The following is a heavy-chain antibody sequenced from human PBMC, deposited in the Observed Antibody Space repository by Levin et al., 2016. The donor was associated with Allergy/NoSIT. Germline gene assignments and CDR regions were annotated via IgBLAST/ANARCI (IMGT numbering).Heavy chain of an antibody. CDR3: ARDSFEGQWEPIWWFDP. J-gene: IGHJ5*02. CDR2: ISAYNGNT. D-gene: IGHD1-26*01. V-gene: IGHV1-18*01. Sequence: ASVKVSCKASGYTFTSYGISWVRQAPGQGLEWMGWISAYNGNTNYAQKLQGRVTMTTDTSTSTAYMELRSLRSDDTAVYYCARDSFEGQWEPIWWFDPWGQGTLVTVSS. CDR1: GYTFTSYG.